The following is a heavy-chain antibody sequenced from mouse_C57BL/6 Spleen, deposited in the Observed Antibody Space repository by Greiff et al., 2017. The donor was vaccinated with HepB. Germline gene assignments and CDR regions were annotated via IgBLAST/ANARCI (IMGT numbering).Heavy chain of an antibody. CDR2: ISDGGSYT. V-gene: IGHV5-4*01. CDR3: PRDIEMPPHYFDV. CDR1: GFTFSSYA. J-gene: IGHJ1*03. Sequence: EVKLMESGGGLVKPGGSLKLSCAASGFTFSSYAMSWVRQTPEKRLEWVATISDGGSYTYYPDNVKGRFTISRDNAKNNLYLQMSHLKSEDTAMYYCPRDIEMPPHYFDVWRTGPTFPVSS.